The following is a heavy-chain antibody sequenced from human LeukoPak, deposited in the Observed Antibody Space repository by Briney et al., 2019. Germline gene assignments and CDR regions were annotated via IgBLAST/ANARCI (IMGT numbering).Heavy chain of an antibody. J-gene: IGHJ4*02. CDR3: ARHECRDGYSDLRCGFDY. CDR1: GGSISSSSYY. CDR2: IYYSGST. Sequence: SETLSLTCTVSGGSISSSSYYWGWIRQPPGKGLEWIGSIYYSGSTYYNPSLKSRVTISVDTSKNQFSLKLSSVTAADTAVYYCARHECRDGYSDLRCGFDYWGQGTLATVSS. V-gene: IGHV4-39*01. D-gene: IGHD5-24*01.